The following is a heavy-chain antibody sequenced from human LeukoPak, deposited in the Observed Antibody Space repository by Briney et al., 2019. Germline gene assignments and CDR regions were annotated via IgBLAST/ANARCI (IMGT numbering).Heavy chain of an antibody. CDR3: AREGYYYGSGSLTPPDY. V-gene: IGHV1-69*05. CDR2: IIPIFGTA. Sequence: SVTVSCKASGGTFSSYAISWVRQAPGQGLEWMGGIIPIFGTANYAQKFQGRVTITTDESTSTAYMELSSLRSEDTAVYYCAREGYYYGSGSLTPPDYWGQGTLVTVSS. D-gene: IGHD3-10*01. J-gene: IGHJ4*02. CDR1: GGTFSSYA.